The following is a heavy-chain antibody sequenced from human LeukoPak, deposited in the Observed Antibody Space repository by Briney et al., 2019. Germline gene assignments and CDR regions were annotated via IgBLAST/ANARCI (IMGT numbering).Heavy chain of an antibody. CDR3: ARDYYDSSGYYSVDY. Sequence: PSETLSLTCTVPGGSISSYYWSWIRQPAGKGLEWIGRIYTSGSTNYNPSLKSRVTMSVDTSKNQFSLKLSSVTAADTAVYYCARDYYDSSGYYSVDYWGQGTLVTVSS. D-gene: IGHD3-22*01. CDR1: GGSISSYY. V-gene: IGHV4-4*07. J-gene: IGHJ4*02. CDR2: IYTSGST.